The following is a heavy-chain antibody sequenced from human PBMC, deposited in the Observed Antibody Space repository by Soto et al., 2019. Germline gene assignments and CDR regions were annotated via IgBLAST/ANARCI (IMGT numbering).Heavy chain of an antibody. CDR2: IYHSGST. V-gene: IGHV4-59*06. CDR1: GDSNSSYY. J-gene: IGHJ4*02. CDR3: ARTFYYGSGTSDY. Sequence: SETLSLTCTVSGDSNSSYYWSWIRQPPGKGLEWIGYIYHSGSTYYNPSLKSRVTISVDTSRSQFSLKLSSVTAADTAVYYCARTFYYGSGTSDYWGQGTLVTVSS. D-gene: IGHD3-10*01.